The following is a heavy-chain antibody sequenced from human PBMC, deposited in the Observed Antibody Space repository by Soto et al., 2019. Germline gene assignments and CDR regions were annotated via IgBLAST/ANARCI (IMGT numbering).Heavy chain of an antibody. CDR3: AAELYSGGSCCSFDI. J-gene: IGHJ3*02. D-gene: IGHD2-15*01. CDR2: IVVGSGNT. V-gene: IGHV1-58*01. CDR1: GFTFSNSA. Sequence: SVKVSCKTSGFTFSNSAVQWVRQARGQRLEWMGWIVVGSGNTKYAQKFRERVTITRDMSTSTAHMEVSSLAPEDTAVYYCAAELYSGGSCCSFDIWGQGTTVTVSS.